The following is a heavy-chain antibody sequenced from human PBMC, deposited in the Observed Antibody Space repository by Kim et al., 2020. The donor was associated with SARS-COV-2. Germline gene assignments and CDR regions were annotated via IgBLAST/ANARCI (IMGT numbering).Heavy chain of an antibody. V-gene: IGHV3-15*01. Sequence: GGSLRLSCAASGFTFSNAWMSWVRQAPGKGLEWVGRIKSKTDGGTTDYAAPVKGRFTISRDDSKNTLYLQMNSLKTEDTAVYYCTTGPLDYGDMAFDYWGQGTLVTVSS. CDR3: TTGPLDYGDMAFDY. CDR2: IKSKTDGGTT. CDR1: GFTFSNAW. D-gene: IGHD4-17*01. J-gene: IGHJ4*02.